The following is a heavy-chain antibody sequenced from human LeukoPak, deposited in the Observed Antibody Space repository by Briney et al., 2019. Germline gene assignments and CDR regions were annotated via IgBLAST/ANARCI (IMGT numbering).Heavy chain of an antibody. J-gene: IGHJ3*02. D-gene: IGHD2-15*01. Sequence: GESLKISCKGSGYSFTSYWIGWVRQMPGKGLEWMGIIYPGDSDTRYSPSFQGQVTISADKSISTAYLQWSSLKASDTAMYYCARRGYCSGGSCYFDVFDIWGQGTMVTVSS. CDR2: IYPGDSDT. V-gene: IGHV5-51*01. CDR1: GYSFTSYW. CDR3: ARRGYCSGGSCYFDVFDI.